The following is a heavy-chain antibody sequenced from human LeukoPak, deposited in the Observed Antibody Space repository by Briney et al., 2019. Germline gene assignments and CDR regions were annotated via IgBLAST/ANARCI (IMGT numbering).Heavy chain of an antibody. Sequence: GGSLRLSCAASGFTVSSNYVSWVRQAPGKGLEWVSVIYSGGSTYYADSVKGRFTISRDNSKNTLYLQMNSLRAEDTAVYYCARYGGYDYGDYFDYWGQGTLVTISS. CDR3: ARYGGYDYGDYFDY. CDR2: IYSGGST. V-gene: IGHV3-53*01. D-gene: IGHD5-12*01. CDR1: GFTVSSNY. J-gene: IGHJ4*02.